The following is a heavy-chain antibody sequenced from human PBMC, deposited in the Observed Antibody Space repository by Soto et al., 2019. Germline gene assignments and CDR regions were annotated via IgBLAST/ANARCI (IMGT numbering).Heavy chain of an antibody. D-gene: IGHD3-10*01. J-gene: IGHJ4*02. CDR1: NGSISGFY. CDR2: IHYSGRT. CDR3: LRVGVEIGNLFDS. V-gene: IGHV4-59*12. Sequence: SETLSLTCSVSNGSISGFYWTWIRQPLGKILEWIGYIHYSGRTDYNPSLTSRATMSVDTSKNQFSLNLKSITAADTAVYYCLRVGVEIGNLFDSRGRGTLVTVSS.